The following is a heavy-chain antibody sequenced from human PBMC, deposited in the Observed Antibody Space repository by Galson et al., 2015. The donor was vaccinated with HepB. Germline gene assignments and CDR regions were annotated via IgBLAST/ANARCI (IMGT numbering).Heavy chain of an antibody. CDR3: ASVSRNYFYHGMDV. CDR2: IYSGGST. CDR1: GFIVSSSY. Sequence: SLRLSCAASGFIVSSSYMSWVRQAPGKGLEWVSLIYSGGSTYLADSVQGRFTISRDSSKNTLYLQMNSLRAEDTAMYYCASVSRNYFYHGMDVWGRGTTVTVSS. D-gene: IGHD3-10*01. V-gene: IGHV3-53*01. J-gene: IGHJ6*02.